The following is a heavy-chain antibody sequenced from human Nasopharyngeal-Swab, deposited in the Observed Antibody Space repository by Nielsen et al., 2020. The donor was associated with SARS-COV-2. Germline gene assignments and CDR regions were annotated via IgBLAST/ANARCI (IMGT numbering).Heavy chain of an antibody. CDR2: ISAYNGNT. D-gene: IGHD5-24*01. Sequence: WVRQAPGQGLEWMGWISAYNGNTNYAQKLQGRVTITADESTSTAYMELSSLRSEDTAVYYCAREMATRNFDYWGQGTPVTVSS. CDR3: AREMATRNFDY. J-gene: IGHJ4*02. V-gene: IGHV1-18*01.